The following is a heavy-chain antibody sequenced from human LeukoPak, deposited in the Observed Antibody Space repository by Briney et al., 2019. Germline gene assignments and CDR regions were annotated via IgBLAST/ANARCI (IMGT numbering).Heavy chain of an antibody. CDR2: ISAYNGNT. CDR1: GYTFTSYG. J-gene: IGHJ6*02. V-gene: IGHV1-18*01. D-gene: IGHD3-9*01. CDR3: ARLLVISGTLGDYYGMDV. Sequence: ASVKVSCTASGYTFTSYGISWVRQAPGQGLEWMGWISAYNGNTNYAQKLQGRVTMTTDTSTSTAYMELRSLRSDDTAVYYCARLLVISGTLGDYYGMDVWGQGTTVTVSS.